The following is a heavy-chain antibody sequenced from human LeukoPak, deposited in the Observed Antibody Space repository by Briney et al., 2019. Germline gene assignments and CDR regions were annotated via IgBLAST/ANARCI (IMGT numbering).Heavy chain of an antibody. CDR3: AKKYSSSPSGASDI. CDR1: GFTFSSYG. V-gene: IGHV3-30*02. D-gene: IGHD6-6*01. J-gene: IGHJ3*02. Sequence: GSLRLSCAASGFTFSSYGMHWVRQAPGKGLEWVAFIRYDGSNKYYADSVKGRFTISRDNSKNTLYLQMNSLRAEDTAVYYCAKKYSSSPSGASDIWGQGTMVTVSS. CDR2: IRYDGSNK.